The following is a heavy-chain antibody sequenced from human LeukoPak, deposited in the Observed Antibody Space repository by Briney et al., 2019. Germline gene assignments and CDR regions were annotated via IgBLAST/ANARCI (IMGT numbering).Heavy chain of an antibody. Sequence: PGGSLRLSCAASGFTFSSYAMTWVRQAPGKGLEWVSAFSATDGSAQYAESVKGRSTISRDNSKNRLYLQMNSLRAEDTAVYYCAKARIAAAGTGAFDVWGQGTMVTVSS. CDR3: AKARIAAAGTGAFDV. J-gene: IGHJ3*01. D-gene: IGHD6-13*01. V-gene: IGHV3-23*01. CDR2: FSATDGSA. CDR1: GFTFSSYA.